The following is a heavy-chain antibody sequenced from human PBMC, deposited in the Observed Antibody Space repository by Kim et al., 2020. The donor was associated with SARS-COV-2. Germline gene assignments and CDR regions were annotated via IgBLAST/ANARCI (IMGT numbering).Heavy chain of an antibody. V-gene: IGHV3-7*03. CDR2: IKQDGSEK. Sequence: GGSLRLSCAASGFTFSSYWMSWVRQAPGKGLEWVANIKQDGSEKYYVDSVKGRFTISRDNAKNSLYLQMNSLRAEDTAVYYCAREAYSTIYGMDVWGQGTTVTVSS. CDR3: AREAYSTIYGMDV. J-gene: IGHJ6*02. D-gene: IGHD6-13*01. CDR1: GFTFSSYW.